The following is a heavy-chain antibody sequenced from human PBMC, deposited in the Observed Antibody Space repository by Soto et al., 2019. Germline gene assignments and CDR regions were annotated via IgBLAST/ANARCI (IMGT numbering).Heavy chain of an antibody. V-gene: IGHV3-48*01. CDR2: ISSSSSAI. CDR3: ARVESRIASRSGY. CDR1: GFTFSSYS. Sequence: PGGSLRLSCAASGFTFSSYSMNWVRKAPGKGLEWLSYISSSSSAIYYADSVKGRFTISRDNAKNSLYLQMNTLRAEDTAVYYCARVESRIASRSGYWGQGTLVXVSS. D-gene: IGHD3-3*02. J-gene: IGHJ4*02.